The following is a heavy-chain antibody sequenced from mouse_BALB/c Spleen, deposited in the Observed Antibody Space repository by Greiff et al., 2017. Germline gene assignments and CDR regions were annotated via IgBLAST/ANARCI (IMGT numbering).Heavy chain of an antibody. CDR1: GYTFTSYW. CDR2: IYPSDSYT. CDR3: TSQGYSLDY. D-gene: IGHD3-1*01. V-gene: IGHV1-69*02. J-gene: IGHJ2*01. Sequence: QVQLQQPGAELVRPGASVKLSCKASGYTFTSYWINWVKQRPGQGLEWIGNIYPSDSYTNYNQKFKDKATLTVDKSSSTAYMQLSSPTSEDSAVYYCTSQGYSLDYWGQGTTLTVSS.